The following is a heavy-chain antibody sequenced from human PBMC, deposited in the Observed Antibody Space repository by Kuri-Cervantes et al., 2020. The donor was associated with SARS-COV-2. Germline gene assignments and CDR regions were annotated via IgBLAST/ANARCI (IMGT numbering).Heavy chain of an antibody. CDR2: ISSSSYI. Sequence: GESLKISCAASGFTFSGYSMNWVRQAPGKGLEWVSSISSSSYIYYADSVKGRFTISRDNAKNSLYLQMNSLRAEDTAVYYCARDQRGLMVALDYWGQGTLVTVSS. V-gene: IGHV3-21*01. CDR3: ARDQRGLMVALDY. J-gene: IGHJ4*02. CDR1: GFTFSGYS. D-gene: IGHD5-12*01.